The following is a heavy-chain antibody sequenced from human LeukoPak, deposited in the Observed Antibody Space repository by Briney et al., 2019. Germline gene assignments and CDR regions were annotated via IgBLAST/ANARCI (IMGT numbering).Heavy chain of an antibody. CDR1: GYTFTSYG. J-gene: IGHJ4*02. CDR3: ARGGYCSGGSCFGYFDY. D-gene: IGHD2-15*01. V-gene: IGHV1-18*01. Sequence: VASVKVSCKASGYTFTSYGISWLRQAPGQGLEWMGWISAYNGNTNYAQKLQGRVTMTTETSTSTAYMELRSLRSDDTAVYYCARGGYCSGGSCFGYFDYWGQGTLVTVSS. CDR2: ISAYNGNT.